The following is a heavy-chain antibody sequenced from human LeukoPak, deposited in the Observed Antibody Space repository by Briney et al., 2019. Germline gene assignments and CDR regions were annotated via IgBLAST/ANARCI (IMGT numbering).Heavy chain of an antibody. J-gene: IGHJ3*02. Sequence: GGSLRLSCAASGFTFSSYWMHWVRQAPGKGLVWVSRINSDGSSTSYADSVKGRFTISRDNAKNTLYLQMNSLRAEDTAVYYCARGDRYHAFDIWGQGTMVTVSS. CDR1: GFTFSSYW. D-gene: IGHD1-14*01. CDR2: INSDGSST. V-gene: IGHV3-74*01. CDR3: ARGDRYHAFDI.